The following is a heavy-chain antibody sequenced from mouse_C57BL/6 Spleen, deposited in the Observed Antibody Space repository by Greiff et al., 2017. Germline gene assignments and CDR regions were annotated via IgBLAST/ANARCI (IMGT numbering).Heavy chain of an antibody. CDR1: GFTFSDYG. V-gene: IGHV5-17*01. Sequence: EVKLMESGGGLVKPGGSLKLSCAASGFTFSDYGMHWVRQAPEKGLEWVAYISSGSSIIYYADTVKGRFILTRDHAKNTLFLQMTSLRSEDTAMYYCARNYYGTLYYYAMDYWGQGTSVTVSS. CDR3: ARNYYGTLYYYAMDY. D-gene: IGHD1-1*01. J-gene: IGHJ4*01. CDR2: ISSGSSII.